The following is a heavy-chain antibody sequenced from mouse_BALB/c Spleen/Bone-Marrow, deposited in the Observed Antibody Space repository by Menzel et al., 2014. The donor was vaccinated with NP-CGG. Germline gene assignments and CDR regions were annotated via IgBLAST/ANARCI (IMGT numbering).Heavy chain of an antibody. J-gene: IGHJ2*01. Sequence: DVKLQESGPGLVKPSQTVSLTCTVTGISITTGNYRWSWIRQFPGNKLEWIGYIYYSGTITYNPSLTSRTTITRDTSKNQIFLEMNSLTADDTATYYCARYGNDFDYCDQGTTLTVSS. CDR2: IYYSGTI. CDR1: GISITTGNYR. V-gene: IGHV3-5*02. CDR3: ARYGNDFDY. D-gene: IGHD2-1*01.